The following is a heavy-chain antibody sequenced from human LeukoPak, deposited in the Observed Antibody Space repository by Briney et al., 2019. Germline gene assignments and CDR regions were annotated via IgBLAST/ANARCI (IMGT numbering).Heavy chain of an antibody. Sequence: ASVKVSCKASGYTFTGYYMHWVRQAPGQGLEWMGWINPNSGGTNYAQKFQGRVTMTRDTSISTAYMELSRLRSDDTAVYYCARSSITMIVVVITWEYYFDYWGQGTLVTVSS. J-gene: IGHJ4*02. CDR3: ARSSITMIVVVITWEYYFDY. V-gene: IGHV1-2*02. CDR1: GYTFTGYY. D-gene: IGHD3-22*01. CDR2: INPNSGGT.